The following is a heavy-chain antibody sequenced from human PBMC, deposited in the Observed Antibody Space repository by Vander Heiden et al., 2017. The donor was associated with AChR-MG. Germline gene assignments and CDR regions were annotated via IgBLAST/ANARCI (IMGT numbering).Heavy chain of an antibody. D-gene: IGHD2-2*01. CDR3: ARVGRDIVVVPAAKLYYYYYGMDV. Sequence: QAQLVQSGAEVKKPGASVKAACKASGYTFTSCGISRVRHAPGQWLEWMGWISAYNGNTNYAQELQGRVTMTTDTSTSTADMELRSLRSDEKAVYYCARVGRDIVVVPAAKLYYYYYGMDVWGQGTTVTVSS. V-gene: IGHV1-18*01. CDR2: ISAYNGNT. J-gene: IGHJ6*02. CDR1: GYTFTSCG.